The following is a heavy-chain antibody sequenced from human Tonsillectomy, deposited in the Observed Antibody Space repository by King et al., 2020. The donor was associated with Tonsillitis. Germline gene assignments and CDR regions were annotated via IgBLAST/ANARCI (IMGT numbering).Heavy chain of an antibody. V-gene: IGHV3-73*02. CDR3: VSQNAD. D-gene: IGHD2-2*01. CDR1: GFTFSGSV. Sequence: VQLVESGGGLVQPGGSLKLSCAASGFTFSGSVIHWVRQASGKGLEWVGRIRTKANTYATAYAASVKGRFTISRDDSKNTAYLQMNSLKTEDTAVYYCVSQNADWGQGTLVTVSS. J-gene: IGHJ4*02. CDR2: IRTKANTYAT.